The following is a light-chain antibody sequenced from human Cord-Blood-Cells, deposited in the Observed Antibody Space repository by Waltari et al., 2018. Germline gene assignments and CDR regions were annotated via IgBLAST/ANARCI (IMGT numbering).Light chain of an antibody. V-gene: IGKV3-11*01. CDR1: QSVSSY. CDR3: QQRSNWPLT. CDR2: DAS. J-gene: IGKJ4*01. Sequence: IVFPQTPAPLPLSPGERATLPCRASQSVSSYLAWYQQQPGQAPRLLIYDASTRATGIPARFSGSGSGTDFTLTISSLEPEDFAVYYCQQRSNWPLTFGGGTKVEIK.